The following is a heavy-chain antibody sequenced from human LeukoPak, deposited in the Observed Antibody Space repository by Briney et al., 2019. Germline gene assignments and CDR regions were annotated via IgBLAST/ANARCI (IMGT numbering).Heavy chain of an antibody. CDR1: GFTFSGST. D-gene: IGHD2-2*01. V-gene: IGHV3-73*01. J-gene: IGHJ5*02. CDR2: IRGKGNNYAT. CDR3: GNCDSATCPGLWFDP. Sequence: PGGSLRLSCAASGFTFSGSTMHWVRQASGKGLEWLGHIRGKGNNYATAYAESVKGRFTISRDDSKNTAYLQTNSLKTEDTAVYYCGNCDSATCPGLWFDPWGQGTLVTVSS.